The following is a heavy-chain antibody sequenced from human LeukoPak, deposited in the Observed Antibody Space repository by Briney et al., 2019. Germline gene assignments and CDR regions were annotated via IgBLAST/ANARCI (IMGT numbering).Heavy chain of an antibody. Sequence: SSVTLSLTCTVSGGSISSYYWTWIRQPPGKGLEWIGYIHYSGSSRSHPSLNSRVTMSVDTSKSQFSLKLTSVTAADTAVYYCARGRRTAVVTDFDYWGQGTLVTVSS. J-gene: IGHJ4*02. D-gene: IGHD2-21*02. CDR2: IHYSGSS. CDR1: GGSISSYY. CDR3: ARGRRTAVVTDFDY. V-gene: IGHV4-59*01.